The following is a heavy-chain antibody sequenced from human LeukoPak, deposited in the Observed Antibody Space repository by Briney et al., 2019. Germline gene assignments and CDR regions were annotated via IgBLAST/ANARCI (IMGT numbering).Heavy chain of an antibody. Sequence: SETLSLTCTVPGGSISSYYWSWIRQPPGKGLEWIGYIYYSGSTNYNPSLKSRVTISVDTSKNQFSLKLSSVTAADTAVYYCARGSGARIDYWGQGTLVTVSS. CDR1: GGSISSYY. CDR2: IYYSGST. J-gene: IGHJ4*02. CDR3: ARGSGARIDY. D-gene: IGHD7-27*01. V-gene: IGHV4-59*01.